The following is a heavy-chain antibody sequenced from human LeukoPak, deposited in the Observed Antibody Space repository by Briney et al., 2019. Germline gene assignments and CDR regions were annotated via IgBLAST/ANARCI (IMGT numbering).Heavy chain of an antibody. CDR1: GYSFTCYW. V-gene: IGHV5-51*01. J-gene: IGHJ6*03. D-gene: IGHD3-16*01. CDR2: IYPGDSDT. CDR3: ARSIRGSYAEYYYYYMDV. Sequence: GESLKISCKGSGYSFTCYWIGWVRQMPGKGLEWMGIIYPGDSDTRYSPSFQGQVTISADKSISTAYLQWSSLKASDTAMYYCARSIRGSYAEYYYYYMDVWGKGTTVTVSS.